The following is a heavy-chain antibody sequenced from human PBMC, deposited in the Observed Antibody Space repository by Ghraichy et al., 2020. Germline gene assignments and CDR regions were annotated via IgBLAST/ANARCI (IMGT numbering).Heavy chain of an antibody. J-gene: IGHJ6*02. CDR3: ARVGAPGHYYYGMDV. V-gene: IGHV1-46*01. CDR1: GYTFTSYY. D-gene: IGHD1-26*01. Sequence: ASVKVSCKASGYTFTSYYMHWVRQAPGQGLEWMGIINPSGGTTTYAQKFQGRVTMTRDTSTSTVYMELSSLRSEDTAGYYCARVGAPGHYYYGMDVWGQGTTVTVSS. CDR2: INPSGGTT.